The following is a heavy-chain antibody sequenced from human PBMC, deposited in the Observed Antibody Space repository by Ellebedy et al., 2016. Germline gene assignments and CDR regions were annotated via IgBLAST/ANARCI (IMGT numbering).Heavy chain of an antibody. J-gene: IGHJ4*02. D-gene: IGHD6-13*01. Sequence: SETLSLXXAVYGGSFSGYYWSWIRQPPGKGLEWIGEINHSGSTNYNPSLKSRVTISVDTSKNQFSLKLSSVTAADTAVYYCVRAAAGRGYFDYWGQGTLVTVSS. CDR3: VRAAAGRGYFDY. V-gene: IGHV4-34*01. CDR1: GGSFSGYY. CDR2: INHSGST.